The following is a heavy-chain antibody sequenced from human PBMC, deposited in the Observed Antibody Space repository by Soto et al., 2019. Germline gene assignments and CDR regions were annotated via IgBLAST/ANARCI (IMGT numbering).Heavy chain of an antibody. V-gene: IGHV3-23*01. J-gene: IGHJ6*02. D-gene: IGHD3-3*01. CDR1: GFTFSSYA. CDR2: ISGSGGST. CDR3: AKDLTEYYDFWSGYLPYYGMDV. Sequence: PGGSLRLSCAASGFTFSSYAMSWVRQAPGKGLEWVSAISGSGGSTYYADSVKGRFTISRDNSKNTLYLQMNSLRAEDTAVYYCAKDLTEYYDFWSGYLPYYGMDVWGQGTTVTVSS.